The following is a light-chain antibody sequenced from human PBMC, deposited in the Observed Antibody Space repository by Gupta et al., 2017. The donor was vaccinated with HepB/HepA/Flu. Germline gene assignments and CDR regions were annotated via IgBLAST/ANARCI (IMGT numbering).Light chain of an antibody. J-gene: IGKJ4*01. CDR2: EVS. V-gene: IGKV2D-29*01. CDR3: MQTIQVPLT. Sequence: DIVMTQTPFSLSVTPGQPASISCTSSQSLLHSSGKTHLYWYVQKPGQAPQPLIYEVSKRFPGVSDRFSGSGSGTDFTQKIRRVEAEDVGVYSCMQTIQVPLTFGGGTKVEIK. CDR1: QSLLHSSGKTH.